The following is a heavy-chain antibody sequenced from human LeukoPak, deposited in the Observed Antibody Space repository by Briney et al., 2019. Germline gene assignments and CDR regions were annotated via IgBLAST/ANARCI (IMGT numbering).Heavy chain of an antibody. Sequence: ASVKVSCKASGYTFTSYYMHWVRQAPGQGLEWMGIINPSGGSTSYAQKFQGRVTMTRDTSTSTVYMELSSLRSEDTAVYYCARGPSRTYYYDSSGYRVFDYWGQGTLDTVSS. CDR3: ARGPSRTYYYDSSGYRVFDY. D-gene: IGHD3-22*01. J-gene: IGHJ4*02. CDR2: INPSGGST. CDR1: GYTFTSYY. V-gene: IGHV1-46*01.